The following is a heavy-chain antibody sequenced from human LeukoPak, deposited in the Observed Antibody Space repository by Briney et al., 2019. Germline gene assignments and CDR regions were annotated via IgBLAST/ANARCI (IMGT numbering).Heavy chain of an antibody. CDR1: GFTFSSYA. CDR3: AKEVYPQGRYYYGVDV. V-gene: IGHV3-23*01. CDR2: ISGSGGST. Sequence: GGSLRLSCAASGFTFSSYAMSWVRQAPGKGLEWVSAISGSGGSTYYADSVKGRFTISRDNSKNTLYLQMNSLRAEDTAVYYCAKEVYPQGRYYYGVDVWGQGTTVTVSS. J-gene: IGHJ6*02.